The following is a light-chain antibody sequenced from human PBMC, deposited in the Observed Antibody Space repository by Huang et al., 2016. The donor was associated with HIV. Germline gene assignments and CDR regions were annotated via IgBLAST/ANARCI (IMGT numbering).Light chain of an antibody. CDR2: GAS. V-gene: IGKV3-20*01. CDR1: QSVSSSY. Sequence: EIVLTQSPGTLSLSPGERATLSCRASQSVSSSYLAWYQQKPGQAPRLLIYGASSRATGIPDRFSGSGSGTDFTRTISRLEPEDFAVYYCQQYGSSVGTFGQGTKVEIK. CDR3: QQYGSSVGT. J-gene: IGKJ1*01.